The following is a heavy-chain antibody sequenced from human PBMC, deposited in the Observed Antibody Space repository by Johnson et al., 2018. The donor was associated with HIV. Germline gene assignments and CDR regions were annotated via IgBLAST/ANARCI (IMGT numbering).Heavy chain of an antibody. D-gene: IGHD1-26*01. CDR2: ISSSGTTI. V-gene: IGHV3-11*04. CDR3: ARDRVGATAFDI. Sequence: QMQLVESGGGLVKPGGSLRLSCAASGFTFSDYYMSWIRQAPGKGLEWVSCISSSGTTIYYADSMKGRFTISRGNAKNSLYLHMNSLRAEDTAVYYCARDRVGATAFDIWGQGTMVTVSS. J-gene: IGHJ3*02. CDR1: GFTFSDYY.